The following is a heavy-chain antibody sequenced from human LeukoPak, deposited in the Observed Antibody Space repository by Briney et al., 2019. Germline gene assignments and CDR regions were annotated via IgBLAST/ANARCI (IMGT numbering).Heavy chain of an antibody. CDR2: IVGGDGGS. CDR3: ARGALYYMDV. J-gene: IGHJ6*03. V-gene: IGHV3-23*01. Sequence: GGSLRLSCAASGFPISTNGMSWVRQAPGKGLEWVSGIVGGDGGSYYADSVKGRFIISRDNSKNPLYVQMNTLRAEDTAVYYCARGALYYMDVWGKGTTVTISS. CDR1: GFPISTNG.